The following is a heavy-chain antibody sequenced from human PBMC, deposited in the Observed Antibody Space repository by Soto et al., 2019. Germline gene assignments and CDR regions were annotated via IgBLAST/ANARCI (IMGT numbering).Heavy chain of an antibody. V-gene: IGHV1-46*01. CDR1: GYTFTNYY. CDR2: IHPDGGHT. J-gene: IGHJ4*02. Sequence: GKVSFKASGYTFTNYYVQWVRQAPGQGLEWMGVIHPDGGHTTYSQKFQDRVTMTRDTFTSTIYMELSSLRSEDTAVYYCARGDNDYWGKGTLVIVSA. CDR3: ARGDNDY.